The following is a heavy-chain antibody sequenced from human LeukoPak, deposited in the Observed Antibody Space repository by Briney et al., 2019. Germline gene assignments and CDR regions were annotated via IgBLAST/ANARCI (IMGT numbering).Heavy chain of an antibody. V-gene: IGHV3-23*01. J-gene: IGHJ3*02. Sequence: GGSLRLSCAASGFTFSNYAMSWVRQAPGKGLEWVSAISGSGGSTYYADSVKGRFTISRDNSKNTLYLQMNSLRAEDTAVYYCARDIVPVLLRSYAFDIWGQGTMVTVSS. D-gene: IGHD3-16*02. CDR1: GFTFSNYA. CDR2: ISGSGGST. CDR3: ARDIVPVLLRSYAFDI.